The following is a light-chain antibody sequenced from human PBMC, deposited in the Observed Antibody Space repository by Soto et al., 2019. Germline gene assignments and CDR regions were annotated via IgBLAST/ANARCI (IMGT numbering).Light chain of an antibody. CDR2: GAS. J-gene: IGKJ2*01. V-gene: IGKV3-15*01. CDR1: QTVSRS. CDR3: QQYIDWPPYT. Sequence: EVVLTQSPATLSVSPGERATLSCRASQTVSRSLAWYQQKPGQAPRLLIYGASTRATGIPGRFSGSGAGTYFTLPISSLQSEDFAVYYCQQYIDWPPYTFGQGTKVEIK.